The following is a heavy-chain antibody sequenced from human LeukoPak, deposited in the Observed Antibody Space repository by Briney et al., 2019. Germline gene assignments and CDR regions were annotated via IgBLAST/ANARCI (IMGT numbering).Heavy chain of an antibody. V-gene: IGHV4-39*01. Sequence: PSETLSLTCTLSGGSISSRSYYWGWICQPPGKGLEWIGTIHYRGSTFYNPSLKSRVTISVDTSKIQVSLKLSSVTASDTAVYYCASLGGYCSSVSCYQYFDLWGRGTLVTVSS. CDR3: ASLGGYCSSVSCYQYFDL. D-gene: IGHD2-2*01. J-gene: IGHJ2*01. CDR1: GGSISSRSYY. CDR2: IHYRGST.